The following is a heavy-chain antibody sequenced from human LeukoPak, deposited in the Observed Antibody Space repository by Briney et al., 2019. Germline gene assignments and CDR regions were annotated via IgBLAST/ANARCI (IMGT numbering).Heavy chain of an antibody. CDR2: INPNSGGT. CDR1: GYTFTGYY. Sequence: ASVKVSCKASGYTFTGYYMHWVRQAPGQGLEWMGWINPNSGGTNYAQKFQGRVTMTRDTSISTAYMELSRLRSDDTAVYYCARDGGYYDSSGPKPYYMDVWGKGTTVTVSS. D-gene: IGHD3-22*01. V-gene: IGHV1-2*02. CDR3: ARDGGYYDSSGPKPYYMDV. J-gene: IGHJ6*03.